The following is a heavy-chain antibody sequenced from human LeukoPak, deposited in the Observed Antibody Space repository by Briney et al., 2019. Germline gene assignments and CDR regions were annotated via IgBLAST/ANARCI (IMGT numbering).Heavy chain of an antibody. CDR1: GFTFSSYW. V-gene: IGHV4-39*01. CDR3: ARLKVHYDILTGYSAPQDY. Sequence: GSLRLSCAASGFTFSSYWMSWVRQAPGKGLEWIGSIYYSGSTYYNPSLKSRVTISVDTSKNQFSLKLSSVTAADTAVYYCARLKVHYDILTGYSAPQDYWGQGTLVTVSS. CDR2: IYYSGST. J-gene: IGHJ4*02. D-gene: IGHD3-9*01.